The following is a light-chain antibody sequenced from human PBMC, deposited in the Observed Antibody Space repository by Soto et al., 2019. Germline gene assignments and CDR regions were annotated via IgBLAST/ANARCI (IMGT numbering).Light chain of an antibody. Sequence: DIQMTQSPSSLSSSIGDRVTITCRASQGISNYLAWYQQKPGKVPKLLIYAASTLQSGVPSRFSGSGSGTDFTLTISSLQHEDVANYYCQKYNSAPWTFGQGTKVEI. CDR1: QGISNY. CDR2: AAS. V-gene: IGKV1-27*01. CDR3: QKYNSAPWT. J-gene: IGKJ1*01.